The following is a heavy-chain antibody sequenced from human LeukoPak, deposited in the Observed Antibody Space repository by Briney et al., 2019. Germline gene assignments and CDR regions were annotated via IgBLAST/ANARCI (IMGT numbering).Heavy chain of an antibody. J-gene: IGHJ4*02. CDR2: ISYDGSNK. Sequence: GRSLRLSCAASGFTFSSYAMHWVRQAPGKGLEWVAVISYDGSNKYYADSVKGRFTISRDNSKNTLYLQMNSLRAEDTAVYYCAREGGIAAAFDYWGQETLVTVSS. D-gene: IGHD6-13*01. CDR3: AREGGIAAAFDY. CDR1: GFTFSSYA. V-gene: IGHV3-30*01.